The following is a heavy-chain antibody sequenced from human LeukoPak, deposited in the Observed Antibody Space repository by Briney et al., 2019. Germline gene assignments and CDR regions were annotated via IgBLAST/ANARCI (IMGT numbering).Heavy chain of an antibody. D-gene: IGHD2-15*01. Sequence: SVRVSCKASGGTFSSYAISWVRQAPGQGLEWMGGIIPIFGTANYAQKFQGRVTITADESTSTAYMELSSLRSEDTAVYCCAWSHSGALDYWGQGTLVTVSS. J-gene: IGHJ4*02. V-gene: IGHV1-69*01. CDR2: IIPIFGTA. CDR1: GGTFSSYA. CDR3: AWSHSGALDY.